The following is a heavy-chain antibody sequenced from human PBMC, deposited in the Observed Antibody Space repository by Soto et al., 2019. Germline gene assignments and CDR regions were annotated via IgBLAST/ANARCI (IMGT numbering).Heavy chain of an antibody. D-gene: IGHD5-12*01. CDR2: ISGSGGST. Sequence: VQLLESGGGLVQPGGSLRLSCAASGFTFSSYAMSWVRQAPGKGLEWVSAISGSGGSTYYADSVKGRFTISRDNSKNTLYLQRNSLRAEDTAVYYCAKDPVEWLRGHYFDYWGQGTLVTVSS. CDR3: AKDPVEWLRGHYFDY. V-gene: IGHV3-23*01. J-gene: IGHJ4*02. CDR1: GFTFSSYA.